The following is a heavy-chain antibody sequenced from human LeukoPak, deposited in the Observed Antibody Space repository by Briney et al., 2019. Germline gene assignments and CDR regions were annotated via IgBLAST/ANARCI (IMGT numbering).Heavy chain of an antibody. Sequence: ASVKVSCKASGYTFTSFDINWVRQATGQGLEWMGWMNYNSGNTGYAQKFQGRVIMTRNISISTAYMELSSLRSEDSAVYYCARVKYNWNDIFENWFDPWGQGTLVTVSS. J-gene: IGHJ5*02. CDR3: ARVKYNWNDIFENWFDP. V-gene: IGHV1-8*01. CDR2: MNYNSGNT. D-gene: IGHD1-1*01. CDR1: GYTFTSFD.